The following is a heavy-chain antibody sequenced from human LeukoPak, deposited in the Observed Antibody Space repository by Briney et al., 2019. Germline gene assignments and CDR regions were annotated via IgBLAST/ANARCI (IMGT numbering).Heavy chain of an antibody. Sequence: PGGSLRLSCAASGFTFSNYGMHWVRLAPGKVLEWVAVISYDGSNKYYADSVKGRFTISRDNSKNTLYLQMNSLRAEDTAVYYCAKDRSSSSWYPQYYFDYWGQGTLVTVSS. CDR1: GFTFSNYG. CDR3: AKDRSSSSWYPQYYFDY. V-gene: IGHV3-30*18. CDR2: ISYDGSNK. D-gene: IGHD6-13*01. J-gene: IGHJ4*02.